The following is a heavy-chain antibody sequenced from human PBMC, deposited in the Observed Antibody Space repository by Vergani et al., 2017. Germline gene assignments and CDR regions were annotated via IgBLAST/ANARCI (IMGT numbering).Heavy chain of an antibody. CDR1: GGTFSSYT. V-gene: IGHV1-69*02. D-gene: IGHD3-22*01. CDR3: ARVSAPYGNSSGYYIFDY. CDR2: NIPILGIA. Sequence: QVQLVQSGAEVKKPGSSVKVSCKASGGTFSSYTISWVRQASGQGLEWMGRNIPILGIANYAQKFQGRVTITAAKSTSTAYMGLSSLISEDTAVYYCARVSAPYGNSSGYYIFDYWGQGTLVTVSS. J-gene: IGHJ4*02.